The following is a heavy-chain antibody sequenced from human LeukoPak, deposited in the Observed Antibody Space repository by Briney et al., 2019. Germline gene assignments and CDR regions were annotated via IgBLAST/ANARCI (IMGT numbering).Heavy chain of an antibody. V-gene: IGHV3-74*01. Sequence: GGSLRPSCAASGFTLSNYWMHWVRQTPGKGLVWVSRINSDGSTTNYADSVKGRFTISRDNAKNTLYLQMNSLRAEDTAMYYCARVGYYYDDNCDAFDIWGQGTMVTVSS. CDR3: ARVGYYYDDNCDAFDI. D-gene: IGHD3-22*01. CDR2: INSDGSTT. J-gene: IGHJ3*02. CDR1: GFTLSNYW.